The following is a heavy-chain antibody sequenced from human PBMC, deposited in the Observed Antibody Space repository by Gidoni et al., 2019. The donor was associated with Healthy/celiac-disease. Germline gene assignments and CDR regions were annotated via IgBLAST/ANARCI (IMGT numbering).Heavy chain of an antibody. J-gene: IGHJ5*02. CDR2: IIPIFGTA. CDR1: GGTFSSYA. D-gene: IGHD3-10*01. Sequence: QVQLVQSGAEVKKPGSSVKVSCKASGGTFSSYAISWVRQAPGQGLEWMGGIIPIFGTANYAQKFQGRVTITADESTSTAYMELSSLRSEDTAVYYCARSSPYYYGSGSYYDWFDPWGQGTLVTVSS. V-gene: IGHV1-69*01. CDR3: ARSSPYYYGSGSYYDWFDP.